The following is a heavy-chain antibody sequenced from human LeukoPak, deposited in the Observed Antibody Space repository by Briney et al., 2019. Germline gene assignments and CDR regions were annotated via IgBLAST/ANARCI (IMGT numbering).Heavy chain of an antibody. CDR1: GGSISSYY. J-gene: IGHJ5*02. CDR3: ARDQYWFDP. CDR2: IYYSGST. Sequence: SETLSLTCTVSGGSISSYYWSWIRQPPGKGLEWIGYIYYSGSTNYNPSLKRRVTISLDTSRNEYSLRLSSVTAADTAVYYCARDQYWFDPWGQGTLVTVSS. V-gene: IGHV4-59*12.